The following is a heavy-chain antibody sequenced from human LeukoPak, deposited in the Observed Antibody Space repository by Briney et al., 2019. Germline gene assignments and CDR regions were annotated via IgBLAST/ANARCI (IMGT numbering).Heavy chain of an antibody. J-gene: IGHJ4*02. D-gene: IGHD6-19*01. Sequence: DSVKVSCKASGYTFTSYGISWVRQAPGQGLERMGWISAYNGNTNYAQKLQGRVTMTTDTSTSTAYTELRSLRSDDTAVYYCARDNMFVVAGTRAYFDYWGQGTLVTVSS. CDR1: GYTFTSYG. CDR2: ISAYNGNT. V-gene: IGHV1-18*01. CDR3: ARDNMFVVAGTRAYFDY.